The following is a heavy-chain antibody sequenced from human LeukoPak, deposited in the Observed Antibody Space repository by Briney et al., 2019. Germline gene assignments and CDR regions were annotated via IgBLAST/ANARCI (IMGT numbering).Heavy chain of an antibody. Sequence: PGGSLRLSCAASGFTFSSYGMHWVRQAPGKGLEWVTAIWYDGSNKYYADSVKGRFTISRDNSKNTLYLQMNSLRAEDTAVYYCAKVAGIAAASYYYYYMDVWGKGTTVTVSS. V-gene: IGHV3-33*06. CDR3: AKVAGIAAASYYYYYMDV. J-gene: IGHJ6*03. CDR1: GFTFSSYG. D-gene: IGHD6-13*01. CDR2: IWYDGSNK.